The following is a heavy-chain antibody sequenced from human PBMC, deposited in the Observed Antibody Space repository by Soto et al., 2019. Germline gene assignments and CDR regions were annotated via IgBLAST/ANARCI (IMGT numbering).Heavy chain of an antibody. V-gene: IGHV1-18*01. Sequence: ASVKVSGKTSGYTFTAYDIYWVRQAPGQGLEWMGWIRAYNGDTNYAQKFQTRVTTTTDKSTDTAYMDLRSLTSDDTAIYYCARAGAAPYYYYGLDVWGQGTTVTVSS. J-gene: IGHJ6*02. D-gene: IGHD3-10*01. CDR2: IRAYNGDT. CDR3: ARAGAAPYYYYGLDV. CDR1: GYTFTAYD.